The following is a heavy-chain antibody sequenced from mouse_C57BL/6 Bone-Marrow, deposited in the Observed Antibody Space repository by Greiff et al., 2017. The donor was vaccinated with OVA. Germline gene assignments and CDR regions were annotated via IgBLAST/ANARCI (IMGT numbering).Heavy chain of an antibody. CDR1: GYTFTDYE. J-gene: IGHJ3*01. CDR3: AYYSNWNWAY. Sequence: QVQLQQSGAELVRPGASVTLSCKASGYTFTDYEMHWVKQTPVHGLEWIGAIDPETGGTAYNQKFKGKAILTADKSSRTAYMELRSLTSEDYAVYYYAYYSNWNWAYWGQGTLVTVSA. CDR2: IDPETGGT. V-gene: IGHV1-15*01. D-gene: IGHD2-5*01.